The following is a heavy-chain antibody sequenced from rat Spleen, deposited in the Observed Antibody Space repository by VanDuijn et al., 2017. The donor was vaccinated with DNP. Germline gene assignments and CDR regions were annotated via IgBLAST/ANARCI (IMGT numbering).Heavy chain of an antibody. Sequence: EVQLVESGGGLVQPGRSLKLSCAASGFTLSEYYMAWGRQTPRKGLEWVVYIRYDGGTTNYRDSVKGRLTISRDNAKRTLYLQMNSLTSEDSATYYCAREREYMFDYWGQGVMVTVSS. V-gene: IGHV5-20*01. CDR3: AREREYMFDY. J-gene: IGHJ2*01. CDR2: IRYDGGTT. D-gene: IGHD1-11*01. CDR1: GFTLSEYY.